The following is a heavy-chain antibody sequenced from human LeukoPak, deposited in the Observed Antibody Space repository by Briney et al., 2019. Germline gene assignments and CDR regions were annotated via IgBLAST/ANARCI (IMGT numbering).Heavy chain of an antibody. Sequence: ASVKVSCRASGYSLTSFDINWVRQGSGQGLEWMGWMNPKRGNTGYAPTFQGRVTITRDTSIDTAFMELSSLRPDDTAVYYCARGGSSSSYYNNYGMDVWGQGTTITVSS. J-gene: IGHJ6*02. D-gene: IGHD6-13*01. CDR1: GYSLTSFD. CDR3: ARGGSSSSYYNNYGMDV. CDR2: MNPKRGNT. V-gene: IGHV1-8*01.